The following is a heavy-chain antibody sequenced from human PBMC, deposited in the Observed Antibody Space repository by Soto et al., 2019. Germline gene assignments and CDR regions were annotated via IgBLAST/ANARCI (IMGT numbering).Heavy chain of an antibody. CDR2: MNPNNGNT. Sequence: ASVKVACKASGYTFTGYVISWVRQATGQGLEWMGWMNPNNGNTDYAPKFQGRVTMTMNTSIGTAYMELSSLRSEDTAVYYCARSPRNYYALGSYSYFRHWGQGTLVTVSS. J-gene: IGHJ1*01. D-gene: IGHD3-10*01. CDR3: ARSPRNYYALGSYSYFRH. CDR1: GYTFTGYV. V-gene: IGHV1-8*01.